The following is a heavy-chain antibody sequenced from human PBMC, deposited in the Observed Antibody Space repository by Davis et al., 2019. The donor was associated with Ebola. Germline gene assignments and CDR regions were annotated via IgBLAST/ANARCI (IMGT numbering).Heavy chain of an antibody. CDR3: ARDPSPYGDYGHGMDV. D-gene: IGHD4-17*01. J-gene: IGHJ6*02. CDR2: INPKTGAA. Sequence: ASVKVSCKASGYTFTAFFIHWVRQSPGQGLEWMGRINPKTGAAKYLQKFQGRVTMTRDSSIDTAYMELGSLRSDDTAVYYCARDPSPYGDYGHGMDVWGQGTTVTVSS. V-gene: IGHV1-2*06. CDR1: GYTFTAFF.